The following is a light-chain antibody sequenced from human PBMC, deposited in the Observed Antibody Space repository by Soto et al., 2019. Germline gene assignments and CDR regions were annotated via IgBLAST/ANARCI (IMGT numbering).Light chain of an antibody. J-gene: IGKJ1*01. V-gene: IGKV1-5*01. CDR1: QNIRSR. CDR2: DAS. CDR3: QQYNSYSWT. Sequence: DFQMTQSPSTLSASVGDRITITCRASQNIRSRFAWFQQKPGNAPKLLIYDASSLESGVPSRFSGSGSGTEFTLTISSLQPDYFATYYCQQYNSYSWTFGQGTKVDI.